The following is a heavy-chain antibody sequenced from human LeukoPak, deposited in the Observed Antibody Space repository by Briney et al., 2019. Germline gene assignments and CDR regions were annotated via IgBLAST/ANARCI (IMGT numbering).Heavy chain of an antibody. V-gene: IGHV4-31*03. CDR2: IYYSGST. CDR3: ARYFGGDWLLYSRAFDI. Sequence: PSETLSLTCTVSGGSISSGGYYWSWIRQHPGKGLEWIGYIYYSGSTYYNPSLKSRVTISVDTSKNQFSLKLSSVTAADTAVYYCARYFGGDWLLYSRAFDIWGQGTMVTVSS. CDR1: GGSISSGGYY. J-gene: IGHJ3*02. D-gene: IGHD3/OR15-3a*01.